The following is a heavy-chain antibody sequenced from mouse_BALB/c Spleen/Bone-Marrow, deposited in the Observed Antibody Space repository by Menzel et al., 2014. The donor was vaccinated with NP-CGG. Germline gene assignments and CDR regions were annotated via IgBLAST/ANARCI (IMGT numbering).Heavy chain of an antibody. J-gene: IGHJ4*01. D-gene: IGHD2-14*01. CDR2: IHYSGST. CDR3: AREGAYYRYDYAMDY. V-gene: IGHV3-1*02. Sequence: EVQLQESGPDLVKPSQSLSLTCTVTGYSITSGYSWHWIRQFPGNKLEWMGYIHYSGSTNYNPSLKSRISITRDTSKNQFFLQLNSVTTEDTATYCCAREGAYYRYDYAMDYWGQGTSVTVSS. CDR1: GYSITSGYS.